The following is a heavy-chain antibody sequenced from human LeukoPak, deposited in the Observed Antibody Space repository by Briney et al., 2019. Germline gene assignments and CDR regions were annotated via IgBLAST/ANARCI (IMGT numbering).Heavy chain of an antibody. V-gene: IGHV3-7*03. CDR2: IKQDGSEK. CDR1: GFTFNRYW. D-gene: IGHD6-13*01. J-gene: IGHJ4*02. CDR3: ARDTDIVAAGSEY. Sequence: GGSLRLSFAPSGFTFNRYWMSWVRQAPGKGLEWVANIKQDGSEKYYVDSVKGRFTISRDNAKNSLYLQMNRLRAEDTAVYYCARDTDIVAAGSEYWGQGTLVTVSS.